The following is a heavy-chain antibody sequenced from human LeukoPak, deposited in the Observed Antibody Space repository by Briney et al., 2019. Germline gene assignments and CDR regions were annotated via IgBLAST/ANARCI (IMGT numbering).Heavy chain of an antibody. CDR3: AKEFGYCSSTSCYVRLYYYYGMDV. CDR2: ISYDGSNK. V-gene: IGHV3-30*18. D-gene: IGHD2-2*01. J-gene: IGHJ6*04. Sequence: PGGSLRLSCAASGFTFSSYGMHWVRQAPGKGLEWVAVISYDGSNKYYADSVKGRFTISRDNSKNTLYLQMNSLRAEDTAVYYCAKEFGYCSSTSCYVRLYYYYGMDVWGKGTTVTFSS. CDR1: GFTFSSYG.